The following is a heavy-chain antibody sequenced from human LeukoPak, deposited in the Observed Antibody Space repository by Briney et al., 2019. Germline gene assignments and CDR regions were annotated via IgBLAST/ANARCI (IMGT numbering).Heavy chain of an antibody. V-gene: IGHV3-30*03. CDR2: ISYDGSNK. CDR3: VYDSSGYYYAPFDY. Sequence: GGSLRLSCAASGFTFSSYGMHWVRQAPGKGLEWVAVISYDGSNKYYADSVKGRLTISRDNSKNTLYLQMNSLRAEDTAVYYCVYDSSGYYYAPFDYWGQGTLVTVSS. J-gene: IGHJ4*02. D-gene: IGHD3-22*01. CDR1: GFTFSSYG.